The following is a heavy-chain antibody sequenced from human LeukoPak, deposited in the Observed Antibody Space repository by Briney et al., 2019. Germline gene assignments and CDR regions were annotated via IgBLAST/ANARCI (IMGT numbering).Heavy chain of an antibody. V-gene: IGHV3-66*01. CDR1: GFTVSSNY. Sequence: GGSLRLSCAASGFTVSSNYMCWVRQAPGKGLEWVSVIYSGGSTYYADSVKGRFTISRDNSKNTLYLQMNSLRAEDTAVYYCARNGGATRYYFDYWGQGTLVTVSS. J-gene: IGHJ4*02. CDR3: ARNGGATRYYFDY. CDR2: IYSGGST. D-gene: IGHD1-26*01.